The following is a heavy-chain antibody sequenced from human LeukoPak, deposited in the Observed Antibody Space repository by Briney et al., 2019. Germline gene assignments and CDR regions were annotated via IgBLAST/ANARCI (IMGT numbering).Heavy chain of an antibody. CDR2: IYNSGST. D-gene: IGHD1-26*01. J-gene: IGHJ4*02. Sequence: SETLSLTCIVSGGSISSYYWSWIRQPPGKGLEWIGHIYNSGSTKYNPSLKSRVTILVDTSENQLSLKLSSVTAADTAVYYCARQRAHIVGATVFDYWGQGTLVTVSS. CDR3: ARQRAHIVGATVFDY. V-gene: IGHV4-4*09. CDR1: GGSISSYY.